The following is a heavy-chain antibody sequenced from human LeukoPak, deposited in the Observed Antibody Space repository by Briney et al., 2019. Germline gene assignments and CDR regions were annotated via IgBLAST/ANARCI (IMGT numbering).Heavy chain of an antibody. D-gene: IGHD5-18*01. J-gene: IGHJ4*02. CDR3: ARMGNLGYSLDY. CDR2: IEYSRST. CDR1: GGSISSSSSSSSSYY. V-gene: IGHV4-39*01. Sequence: SETLSLTCTVSGGSISSSSSSSSSYYWGWIRQPLGKGLEWIGSIEYSRSTYYNPSLKSRLTISVDTSKNQFSLKMNSVTAADTAVYYCARMGNLGYSLDYWGQGTLVTVSS.